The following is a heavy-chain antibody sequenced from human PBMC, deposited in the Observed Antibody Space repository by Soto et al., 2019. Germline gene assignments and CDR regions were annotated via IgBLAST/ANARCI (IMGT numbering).Heavy chain of an antibody. V-gene: IGHV3-30*18. CDR3: TKGVVREPAYFDS. J-gene: IGHJ4*02. D-gene: IGHD3-10*01. CDR2: ISYDGRNE. CDR1: GFTFSAFP. Sequence: GGSLRLSCAVSGFTFSAFPMFWVRQAPGKGLEWVAFISYDGRNEDYADSVKGRFTISRDNSKNTLYLQMDSLSSEDTAVYYCTKGVVREPAYFDSWGQGTLVTVSS.